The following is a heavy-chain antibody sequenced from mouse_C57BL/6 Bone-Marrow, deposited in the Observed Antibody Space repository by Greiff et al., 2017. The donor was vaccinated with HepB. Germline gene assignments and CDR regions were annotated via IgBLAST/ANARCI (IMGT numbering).Heavy chain of an antibody. CDR3: TTSYSNYGRVDY. Sequence: VQLQQSGAELVRPGASVKLSCTASGFNIKDDYMHWVKQRPEQGLEWIGWIDPENGDTEYASKFQGKATITADTSSNTAYLQLSSLTYEDTAVYYCTTSYSNYGRVDYWGQGTTLTVSS. CDR1: GFNIKDDY. V-gene: IGHV14-4*01. J-gene: IGHJ2*01. D-gene: IGHD2-5*01. CDR2: IDPENGDT.